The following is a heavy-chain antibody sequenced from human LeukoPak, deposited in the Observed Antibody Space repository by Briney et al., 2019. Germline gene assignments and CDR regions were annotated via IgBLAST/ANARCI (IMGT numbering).Heavy chain of an antibody. V-gene: IGHV3-23*01. CDR2: ITGSGTNR. Sequence: PGASLRLSCVASGFTFSNYVMSWVRQAPGKGLEWATAITGSGTNRYYADSLKGRFTTSRDNSKNTVFLQMNSLRHEDTAIYYCVIWGDYDVLTGYYVPDYWGQGTLVTVAS. D-gene: IGHD3-9*01. J-gene: IGHJ4*02. CDR1: GFTFSNYV. CDR3: VIWGDYDVLTGYYVPDY.